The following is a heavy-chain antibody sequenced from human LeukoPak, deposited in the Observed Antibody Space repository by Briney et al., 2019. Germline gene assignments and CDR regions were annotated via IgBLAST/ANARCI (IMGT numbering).Heavy chain of an antibody. V-gene: IGHV4-34*01. Sequence: SETLSLTCTVSGGSISSYYWSWIRQPPGKGLEWIGEINHSGSTNYNPSLKSRVTISVDTSKNQFSLKLSSVTAADTAVYYCVTRTMIIGYFDYWGQGTLVTVSS. D-gene: IGHD3-22*01. J-gene: IGHJ4*02. CDR3: VTRTMIIGYFDY. CDR1: GGSISSYY. CDR2: INHSGST.